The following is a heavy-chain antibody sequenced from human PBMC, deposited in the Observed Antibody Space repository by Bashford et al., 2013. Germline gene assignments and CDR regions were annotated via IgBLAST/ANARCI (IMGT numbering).Heavy chain of an antibody. CDR3: ARVLGYCSGGSCLNWFDP. CDR1: WGPSVVTT. Sequence: SETCPHLRCLWWGPSVVTTGAGSASPREGGWEWIGEINHSGSTNYNPSLKSRVTISVDTSKNQFSLKLSSVTAADTAVYYCARVLGYCSGGSCLNWFDPLGQGTLVTPSPQ. D-gene: IGHD2-15*01. J-gene: IGHJ5*02. CDR2: INHSGST. V-gene: IGHV4-34*01.